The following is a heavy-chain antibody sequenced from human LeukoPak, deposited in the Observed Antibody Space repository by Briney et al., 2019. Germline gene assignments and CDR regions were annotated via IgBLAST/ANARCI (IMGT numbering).Heavy chain of an antibody. CDR2: IYYSGTI. D-gene: IGHD3-3*02. J-gene: IGHJ4*02. CDR3: ARGLNHSWTGENY. CDR1: GYSISSSNW. Sequence: SETLSLTCAVSGYSISSSNWWGWIRQPPGKGLEWIGYIYYSGTIYYNPSLKSRVTISLDTSESQFSLKVRYVTAADTAVYYCARGLNHSWTGENYWGQGTLVTVSS. V-gene: IGHV4-28*05.